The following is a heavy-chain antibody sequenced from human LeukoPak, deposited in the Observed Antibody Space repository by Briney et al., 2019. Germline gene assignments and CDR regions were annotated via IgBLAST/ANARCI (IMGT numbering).Heavy chain of an antibody. CDR1: GFTFSDYV. Sequence: GGSLRLSCAASGFTFSDYVMSWVRQAPGKGLEWVSAIRGSGTYTYYTDSVKGRFTISRDNSRDTLYLQMNSLRVEDTAVYYCARNTDGDGPSWCDPWGQGTLVTVSS. V-gene: IGHV3-23*01. CDR2: IRGSGTYT. J-gene: IGHJ5*02. D-gene: IGHD2-21*02. CDR3: ARNTDGDGPSWCDP.